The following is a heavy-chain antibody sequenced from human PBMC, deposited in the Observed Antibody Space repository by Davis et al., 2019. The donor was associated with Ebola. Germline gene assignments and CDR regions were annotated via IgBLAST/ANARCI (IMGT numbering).Heavy chain of an antibody. Sequence: ASVKVSCKASGYTFTSYAMHWVRQAPGQRLEWMGWISAHNGNTNYAQKFQGRVTMTTDTSTSTDYMELRSLRSDDTAVYYCARDPLGYCSSTGCPEAFDIWGQGTMVTVSS. V-gene: IGHV1-18*01. J-gene: IGHJ3*02. D-gene: IGHD2-2*01. CDR1: GYTFTSYA. CDR2: ISAHNGNT. CDR3: ARDPLGYCSSTGCPEAFDI.